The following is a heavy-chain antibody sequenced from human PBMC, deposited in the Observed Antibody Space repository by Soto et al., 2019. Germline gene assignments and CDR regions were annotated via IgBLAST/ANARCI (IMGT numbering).Heavy chain of an antibody. J-gene: IGHJ6*02. Sequence: GESLKISCKGSGYSFTSYWIGWVRQMPGKGLEWMGTIYPGDSDTRYSPSFQGQVTISADKSISTAYLQWSSLKASDTAMYYCARTSAAGKYYYGMDVWGQGTTVTAP. D-gene: IGHD6-13*01. V-gene: IGHV5-51*01. CDR3: ARTSAAGKYYYGMDV. CDR1: GYSFTSYW. CDR2: IYPGDSDT.